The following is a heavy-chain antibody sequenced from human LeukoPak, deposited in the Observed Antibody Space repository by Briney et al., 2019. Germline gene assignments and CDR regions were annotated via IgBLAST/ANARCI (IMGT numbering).Heavy chain of an antibody. CDR3: ARDSEYSSSFAFDI. J-gene: IGHJ3*02. CDR2: INQDGSER. CDR1: GFTFSSHW. V-gene: IGHV3-7*01. Sequence: GSLRLSCAASGFTFSSHWMTWVRQAPGKGLEWVANINQDGSERYYVDSVKGRFNISRDDAKNSLYLQMNSLRAEDTAVYYCARDSEYSSSFAFDIWGQGTMVTVSS. D-gene: IGHD6-13*01.